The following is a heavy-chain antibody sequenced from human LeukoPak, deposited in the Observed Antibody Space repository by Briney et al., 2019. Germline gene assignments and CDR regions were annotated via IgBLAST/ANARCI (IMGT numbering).Heavy chain of an antibody. CDR2: ITSPVGHI. CDR3: ATDGQSSGWYGFDY. J-gene: IGHJ4*02. D-gene: IGHD6-19*01. Sequence: GGSLRLSCAASGFTFSNAWMSWVRQAPGKGLEWVASITSPVGHIYYADSLKGRITISRDNAKSSLYLQMNSLRAEDTAVYYCATDGQSSGWYGFDYWGQGTLVTVSS. V-gene: IGHV3-21*01. CDR1: GFTFSNAW.